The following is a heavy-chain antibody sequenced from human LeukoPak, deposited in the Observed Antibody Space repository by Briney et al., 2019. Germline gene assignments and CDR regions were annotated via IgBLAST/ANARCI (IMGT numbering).Heavy chain of an antibody. CDR2: ISGSGGST. Sequence: GGSLRLSCAASGFTFSSYAMSWVRQAPGKGLEWVSAISGSGGSTYYADSVKGRFTISRDNSKNTLYLEMNSLRADDTAVYYCAKGVIAVAGPRCYFDYWGQGTLVTVSS. CDR3: AKGVIAVAGPRCYFDY. V-gene: IGHV3-23*01. J-gene: IGHJ4*02. D-gene: IGHD6-19*01. CDR1: GFTFSSYA.